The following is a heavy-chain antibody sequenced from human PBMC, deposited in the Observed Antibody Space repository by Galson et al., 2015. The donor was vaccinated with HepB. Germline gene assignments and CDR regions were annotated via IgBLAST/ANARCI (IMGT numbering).Heavy chain of an antibody. J-gene: IGHJ4*02. CDR3: ARDAYSDSWLHYFDH. V-gene: IGHV3-11*01. CDR1: GFSFSDYY. D-gene: IGHD6-13*01. Sequence: SLRLSCAASGFSFSDYYIIWIRRAPGKGLEWLSSISNRAHFINYADSVKGRFTMSRDNAKNTVYLEMNSLRPEDTAVYYCARDAYSDSWLHYFDHWGQGTLVTVSS. CDR2: ISNRAHFI.